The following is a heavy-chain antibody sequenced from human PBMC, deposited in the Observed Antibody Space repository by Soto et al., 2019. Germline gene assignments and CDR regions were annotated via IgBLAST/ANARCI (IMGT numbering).Heavy chain of an antibody. J-gene: IGHJ5*02. CDR3: ARGRVAGPIPEEPTGLTHNWFDP. D-gene: IGHD6-19*01. V-gene: IGHV4-34*09. CDR2: INHSGST. Sequence: PSETLSLTCAVYGGSFSGYYWSWIRQPPGKGLEWIGEINHSGSTNYNPSLKSRVTISVDTSKNQFSLKLSSVTAADTAVYYCARGRVAGPIPEEPTGLTHNWFDPWGQGTLVTVSS. CDR1: GGSFSGYY.